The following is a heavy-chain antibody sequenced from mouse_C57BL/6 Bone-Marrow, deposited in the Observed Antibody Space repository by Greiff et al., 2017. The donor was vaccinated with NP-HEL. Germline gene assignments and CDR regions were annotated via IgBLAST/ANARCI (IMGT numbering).Heavy chain of an antibody. D-gene: IGHD1-1*01. Sequence: QVQLKESGPGLVEPSQSLSITCTVSGFSLTSYAISWVRQPPGKGLEWLGVIWTGGGTNYNSALKSRLSICKDNSKSQVFLKMNSRQTEDTARYYCARKGYYGSSYYWDFDVWGTGTTVTVSS. V-gene: IGHV2-9-1*01. CDR2: IWTGGGT. CDR1: GFSLTSYA. J-gene: IGHJ1*03. CDR3: ARKGYYGSSYYWDFDV.